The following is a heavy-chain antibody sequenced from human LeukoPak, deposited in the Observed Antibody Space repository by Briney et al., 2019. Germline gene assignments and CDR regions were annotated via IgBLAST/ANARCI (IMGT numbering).Heavy chain of an antibody. Sequence: SETLSLTRAGYGGSFSGYYWSWIRQPPGKGLEWIGEINHSGSTNYNPSLKSRVTISVDTSKNQFSLKLSSVTAADTAVYYCASRTIAVAGPNWFDPWGQGTLVTVSS. CDR3: ASRTIAVAGPNWFDP. V-gene: IGHV4-34*01. D-gene: IGHD6-19*01. J-gene: IGHJ5*02. CDR1: GGSFSGYY. CDR2: INHSGST.